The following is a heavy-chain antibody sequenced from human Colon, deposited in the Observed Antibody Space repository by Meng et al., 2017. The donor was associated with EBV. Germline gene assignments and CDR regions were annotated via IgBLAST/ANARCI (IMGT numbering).Heavy chain of an antibody. J-gene: IGHJ4*02. Sequence: QVQLQLSVSRLVKPSPTPSPTGTVSCGSISSDRYYWSWIRQHPGKGLECIGYIYYSGSTYYNPSLKSRVTISIDTSKNQFSLKLSSVTAADTAVYYCARGPSRWLQFSFDYWGQGTLVTVSS. CDR3: ARGPSRWLQFSFDY. CDR2: IYYSGST. CDR1: CGSISSDRYY. V-gene: IGHV4-31*03. D-gene: IGHD5-24*01.